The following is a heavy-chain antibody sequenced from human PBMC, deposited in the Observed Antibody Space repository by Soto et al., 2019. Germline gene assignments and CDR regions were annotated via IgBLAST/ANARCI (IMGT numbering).Heavy chain of an antibody. Sequence: SETLSLTCAVSGYSISSGYYWGCIRQPPGKGLEWIGSIYHSGTTYDNPSLKSRVTISVDMSNNQFSLKLSSVTAADTAVYYCARLLYDSRGYYYFDYWGRGTLVTVYS. D-gene: IGHD3-22*01. CDR1: GYSISSGYY. CDR2: IYHSGTT. J-gene: IGHJ4*02. CDR3: ARLLYDSRGYYYFDY. V-gene: IGHV4-38-2*01.